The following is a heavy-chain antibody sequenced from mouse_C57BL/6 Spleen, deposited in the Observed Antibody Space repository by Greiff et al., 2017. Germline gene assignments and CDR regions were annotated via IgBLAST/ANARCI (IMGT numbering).Heavy chain of an antibody. J-gene: IGHJ4*01. CDR2: ISSGGSYT. CDR3: ARITTVVAVYYAMDY. D-gene: IGHD1-1*01. CDR1: GFTFSSYG. Sequence: EVQRVESGGDLVKPGGSLKLSCAASGFTFSSYGMSWVRQTPDKRLEWVATISSGGSYTYYPDSVKGRFTISRDNAKNTLYLQMSSLKSEDTAMYYCARITTVVAVYYAMDYWGQGTSVTVSS. V-gene: IGHV5-6*01.